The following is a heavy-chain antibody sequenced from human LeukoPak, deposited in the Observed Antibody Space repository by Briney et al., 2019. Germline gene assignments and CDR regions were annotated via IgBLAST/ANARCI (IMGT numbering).Heavy chain of an antibody. J-gene: IGHJ4*02. D-gene: IGHD4-11*01. CDR1: EYTFTGYY. CDR3: ARWMATVTTPDY. CDR2: INPNSGGT. V-gene: IGHV1-2*02. Sequence: ASVKVSCKASEYTFTGYYMHWVRQAPGQGLEWMGWINPNSGGTHYAPKFQGRVTMTRDTSISTAYMELSRLRSDDTAVYYCARWMATVTTPDYWGQGTLVTVSS.